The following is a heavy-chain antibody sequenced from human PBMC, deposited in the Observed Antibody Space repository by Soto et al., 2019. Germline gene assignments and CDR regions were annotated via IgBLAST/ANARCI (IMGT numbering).Heavy chain of an antibody. J-gene: IGHJ4*02. CDR3: AIVWYYDSSGYYAVDY. CDR1: GDGFSNYG. V-gene: IGHV1-18*01. Sequence: QVQLVQSGAEVKKPGASVRVSCKASGDGFSNYGFSWVRQAPGQGLAWMGWISAYDGQTNYTTKFQGRVTMTTDTSSSTAYMELRSLRSDDTAVYYWAIVWYYDSSGYYAVDYWGLGTLDTVSS. CDR2: ISAYDGQT. D-gene: IGHD3-22*01.